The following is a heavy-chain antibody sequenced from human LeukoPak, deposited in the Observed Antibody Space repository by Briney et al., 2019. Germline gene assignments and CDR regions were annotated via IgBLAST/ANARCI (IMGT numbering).Heavy chain of an antibody. CDR1: GYTFTSYG. D-gene: IGHD4-17*01. J-gene: IGHJ4*02. CDR3: ASCLAGVYGDYVFELDY. V-gene: IGHV1-18*01. Sequence: GASLKVSCKASGYTFTSYGISWVRQAPGQGLEWMGWISAYNGNTNYAQKLQGRVTMTTDTSTSTAYMELRSLRSDDTAVYYCASCLAGVYGDYVFELDYWGQGTLVTVSS. CDR2: ISAYNGNT.